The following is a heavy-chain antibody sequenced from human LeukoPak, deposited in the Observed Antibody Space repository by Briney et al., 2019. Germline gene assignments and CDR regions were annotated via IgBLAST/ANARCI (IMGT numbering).Heavy chain of an antibody. CDR3: AKDLGRFNGMDV. Sequence: GESLRLSCAASGFSVSNTYMSWVRQAPGKGLEWVSVIYSGDSGVSTYYADSVKGRFTISRDNSKNTLYLQMNSLRAEDTAVYYCAKDLGRFNGMDVWGQGTTVTVSS. CDR2: IYSGDSGVST. D-gene: IGHD1-26*01. V-gene: IGHV3-53*05. CDR1: GFSVSNTY. J-gene: IGHJ6*02.